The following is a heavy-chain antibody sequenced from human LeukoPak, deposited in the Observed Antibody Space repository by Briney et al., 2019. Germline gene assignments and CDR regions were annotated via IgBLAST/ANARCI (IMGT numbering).Heavy chain of an antibody. Sequence: GGSLRLSCGAPGFSFSSYNMNWVRQAPGKGLEWVSSISRGSTTIYYADSVKGRFTISRDNAKNSLYLQMNSLRAEDTAVYYCASHSGYDIQKRDYWGQGTLVTVSS. J-gene: IGHJ4*02. CDR1: GFSFSSYN. CDR3: ASHSGYDIQKRDY. D-gene: IGHD5-12*01. V-gene: IGHV3-48*04. CDR2: ISRGSTTI.